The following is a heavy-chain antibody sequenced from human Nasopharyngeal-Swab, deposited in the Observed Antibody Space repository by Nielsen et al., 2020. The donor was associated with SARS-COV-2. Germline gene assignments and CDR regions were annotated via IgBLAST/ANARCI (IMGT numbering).Heavy chain of an antibody. J-gene: IGHJ5*02. CDR2: IYYSGST. D-gene: IGHD2-15*01. V-gene: IGHV4-39*07. CDR1: GGSISSSSYY. CDR3: ARVLEVAATRWFDP. Sequence: SKTLSLTCTVSGGSISSSSYYWGWIRQPPGKGLEWIGSIYYSGSTYYNPSLKSRVTISVDTSKNQFSLKLSSVTTADTAVYYCARVLEVAATRWFDPWGQGTLVTVSS.